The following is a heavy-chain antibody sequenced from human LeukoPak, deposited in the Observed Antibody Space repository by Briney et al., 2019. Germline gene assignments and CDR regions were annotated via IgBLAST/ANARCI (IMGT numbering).Heavy chain of an antibody. D-gene: IGHD3-10*01. V-gene: IGHV3-23*01. CDR3: AKDQRARCRGVDF. J-gene: IGHJ4*02. CDR1: GFSFSTYV. Sequence: PGGSLRLSCVASGFSFSTYVMGWVRQAPGKGLEWVSAIIDSGGRTYYPDSVKGRFTISRDNSKNTLYLQINSLRAEDTAVYFCAKDQRARCRGVDFWGQGTLVIVSS. CDR2: IIDSGGRT.